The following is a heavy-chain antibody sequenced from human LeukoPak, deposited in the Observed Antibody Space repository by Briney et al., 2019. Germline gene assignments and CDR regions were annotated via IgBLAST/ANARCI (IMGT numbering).Heavy chain of an antibody. CDR1: GGSISSYY. D-gene: IGHD6-6*01. CDR2: IYHSGST. V-gene: IGHV4-59*01. CDR3: ARGGAARLHFQN. J-gene: IGHJ1*01. Sequence: SETLSLTCTVSGGSISSYYWSWIRQPPGKGLEWIGYIYHSGSTNYNPSLQSRVTISVDTSKNQFSLNLNSVTAADTAVYYCARGGAARLHFQNWGQGALVTVSS.